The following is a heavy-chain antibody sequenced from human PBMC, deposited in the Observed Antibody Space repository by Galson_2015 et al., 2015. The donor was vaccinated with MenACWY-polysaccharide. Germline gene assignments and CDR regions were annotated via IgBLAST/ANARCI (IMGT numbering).Heavy chain of an antibody. J-gene: IGHJ4*02. Sequence: SLRLSCAASGFTFSSYGMHWVRQAPGKGLEWVAVISYDGSNKYYADSVKGRFTISRDNSKNTLYLQMNSPRAEDTAVYYCAKDGIVGATFTGGLDYWGQGTLVTVSS. D-gene: IGHD1-26*01. CDR2: ISYDGSNK. V-gene: IGHV3-30*18. CDR1: GFTFSSYG. CDR3: AKDGIVGATFTGGLDY.